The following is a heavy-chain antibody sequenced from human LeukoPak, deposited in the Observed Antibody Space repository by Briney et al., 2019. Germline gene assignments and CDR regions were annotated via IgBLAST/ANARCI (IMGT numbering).Heavy chain of an antibody. J-gene: IGHJ4*02. Sequence: PGRSLRLTCAASGFTFSDYYMSWDRNAPGKGQDRVGRIKSKTDGGTTDYAAPVKGRFTISRDDSKNTLYLQMNSLKTEDTAVYYCTTSNSGYDYLFDYWGQGTLVTVSS. CDR3: TTSNSGYDYLFDY. CDR2: IKSKTDGGTT. D-gene: IGHD5-12*01. V-gene: IGHV3-15*01. CDR1: GFTFSDYY.